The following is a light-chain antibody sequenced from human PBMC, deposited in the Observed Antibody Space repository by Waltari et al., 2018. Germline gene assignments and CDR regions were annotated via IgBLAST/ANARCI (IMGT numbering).Light chain of an antibody. CDR1: QSISKN. J-gene: IGKJ1*01. V-gene: IGKV3-20*01. CDR2: DAS. CDR3: QKYGTLPAT. Sequence: EIMLTQSPGTMSLSPGERATISCRASQSISKNLAWYQQKPGQAHRLLIYDASVRATGIPDRFSGSGSGTDFSLTISRLEPEDFAVYYCQKYGTLPATFGQGTKVEIK.